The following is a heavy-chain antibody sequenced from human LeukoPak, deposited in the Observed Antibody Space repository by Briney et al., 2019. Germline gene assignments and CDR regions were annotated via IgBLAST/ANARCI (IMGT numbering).Heavy chain of an antibody. CDR2: IKQDGSEK. CDR1: GFTFSSYW. D-gene: IGHD3-3*01. V-gene: IGHV3-7*01. CDR3: ARDLNSAIFGVVLQY. Sequence: GGSLRLSCAASGFTFSSYWMSWVRQAPGKGLEWVANIKQDGSEKYYVDSVKGRFTISRDNAKNSLYLQMNSLRAEDTAVYYCARDLNSAIFGVVLQYWGQGTLVTVSS. J-gene: IGHJ4*02.